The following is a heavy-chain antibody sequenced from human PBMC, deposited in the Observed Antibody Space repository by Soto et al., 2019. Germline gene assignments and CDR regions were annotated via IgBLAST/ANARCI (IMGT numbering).Heavy chain of an antibody. CDR3: ARDTNGSGSYYTWFDP. J-gene: IGHJ5*02. Sequence: GGSLRLSCAASGFTFSDYYMSWIRQAPGKGLEWVSYISSSSSYTNYADSVKGRFTISRDNAKNSLYLQMNSLRAEDTAVYYCARDTNGSGSYYTWFDPWGQGTLVTVSS. CDR2: ISSSSSYT. D-gene: IGHD3-10*01. V-gene: IGHV3-11*06. CDR1: GFTFSDYY.